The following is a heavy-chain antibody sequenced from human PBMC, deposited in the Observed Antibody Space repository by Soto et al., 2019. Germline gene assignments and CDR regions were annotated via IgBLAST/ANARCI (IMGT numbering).Heavy chain of an antibody. D-gene: IGHD3-16*01. CDR3: ARGMITFGGVRRYFDF. CDR2: VNHSGGT. J-gene: IGHJ4*02. CDR1: GGSFSGYY. Sequence: QVQLQQWGAGLLKPSETLALTCAVYGGSFSGYYWTWIRQPPGKGLEWIGEVNHSGGTNYNPSLKSRVTISIDTSKNQFSLNLTSVTAADTAVYYCARGMITFGGVRRYFDFWGQGALVTVSS. V-gene: IGHV4-34*01.